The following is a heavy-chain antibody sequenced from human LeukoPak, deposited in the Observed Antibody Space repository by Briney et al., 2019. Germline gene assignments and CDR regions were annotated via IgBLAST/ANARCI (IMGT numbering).Heavy chain of an antibody. J-gene: IGHJ4*02. Sequence: GGSLRLSCAASGFTFSSYAMSWVRQAPGKGLEWVSAISGSGGSTYYADSVKGRFTISRDNSKNTLYLQMNSLRAEDTAVYYCAKGTRGYSSSWYKDYFDYWGQGTLVTVSS. D-gene: IGHD6-13*01. CDR2: ISGSGGST. V-gene: IGHV3-23*01. CDR3: AKGTRGYSSSWYKDYFDY. CDR1: GFTFSSYA.